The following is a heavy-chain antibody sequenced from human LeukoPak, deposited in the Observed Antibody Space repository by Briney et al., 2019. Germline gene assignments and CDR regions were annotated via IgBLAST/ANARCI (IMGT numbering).Heavy chain of an antibody. V-gene: IGHV1-18*01. Sequence: ASVKVSCKASGYTFTSYGISWVRQAPGQGLEWMGWINAGNGNTKYSQKFQGRVTITTDTSASTAYMELSSLRSEDTAVYYCARDSSGYYDAFDIWGQGTMVTVSS. J-gene: IGHJ3*02. CDR1: GYTFTSYG. CDR3: ARDSSGYYDAFDI. CDR2: INAGNGNT. D-gene: IGHD3-22*01.